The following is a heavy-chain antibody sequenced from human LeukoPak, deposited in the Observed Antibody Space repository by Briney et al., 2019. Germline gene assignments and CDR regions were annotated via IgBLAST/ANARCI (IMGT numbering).Heavy chain of an antibody. Sequence: SETLSLTCTVSGGSISGSSYYWGWIRQPPGKGLEWIGSIYYSGSTNYNPSLKSRVTISVDTSKNQFSLKLSSVTAADTAVYYCARVWGDAFDIWGQGTMVTVSS. D-gene: IGHD3-16*01. CDR3: ARVWGDAFDI. CDR2: IYYSGST. CDR1: GGSISGSSYY. V-gene: IGHV4-39*07. J-gene: IGHJ3*02.